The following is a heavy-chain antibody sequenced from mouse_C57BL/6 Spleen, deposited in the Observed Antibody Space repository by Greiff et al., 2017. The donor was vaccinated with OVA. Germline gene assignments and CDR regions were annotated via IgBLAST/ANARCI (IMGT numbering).Heavy chain of an antibody. Sequence: QVQLKQSGAELVRPGASVTLSCKASGYTFTDYEMHWVKQTPVHGLEWIGAIDPETGGTAYNQKFKGKAILTADKSSSTAYMELRSLTSEDSAVYYCTRSRDDTWFAYWGQGTLVTVSA. CDR1: GYTFTDYE. V-gene: IGHV1-15*01. CDR3: TRSRDDTWFAY. J-gene: IGHJ3*01. D-gene: IGHD2-14*01. CDR2: IDPETGGT.